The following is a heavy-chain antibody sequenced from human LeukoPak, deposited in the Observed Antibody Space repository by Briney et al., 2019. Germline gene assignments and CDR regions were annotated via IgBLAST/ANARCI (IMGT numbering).Heavy chain of an antibody. CDR3: AKDSRMGAGSEQLWLLNYYYGMDV. Sequence: PGGSLRLSCAASGFTFSDYYMSWIRQAPGKGLEWVSYISSSGSTIYYADSVKGRFTISRDNAKNSLYLQMNSLRAEDTAVYYCAKDSRMGAGSEQLWLLNYYYGMDVWGQGTTVTVSS. D-gene: IGHD5-18*01. J-gene: IGHJ6*02. CDR2: ISSSGSTI. V-gene: IGHV3-11*01. CDR1: GFTFSDYY.